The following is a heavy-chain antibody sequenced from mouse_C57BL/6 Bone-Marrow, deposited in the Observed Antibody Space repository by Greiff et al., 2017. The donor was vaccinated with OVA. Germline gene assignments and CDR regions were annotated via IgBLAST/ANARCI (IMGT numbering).Heavy chain of an antibody. J-gene: IGHJ2*01. CDR1: GYAFSNYW. CDR2: IYPGDGDI. CDR3: ARGAY. V-gene: IGHV1-80*01. Sequence: VHLVESGAELVKPGASVKISCKASGYAFSNYWMNWVKQRPGKGLEWIGQIYPGDGDINYNRKFTGKATLTADKSSSTAYMQFSSLTSEDSAVYFCARGAYWGQGTTLTVSS.